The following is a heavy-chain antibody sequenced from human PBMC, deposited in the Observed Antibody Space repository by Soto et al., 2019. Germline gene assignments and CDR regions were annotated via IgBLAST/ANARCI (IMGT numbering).Heavy chain of an antibody. J-gene: IGHJ6*03. Sequence: QVQLVESGGGVVQPGRSLRLSCAASGFTFSSYGMHCVRQAPGKGLEWVAVIWYDGRNKYYADSVKGRFTISRDNSKNTLYLQMNSLRAEDTAVYYCAREDYYYYYMDVWGKGTTVTVSS. CDR3: AREDYYYYYMDV. V-gene: IGHV3-33*01. CDR2: IWYDGRNK. CDR1: GFTFSSYG.